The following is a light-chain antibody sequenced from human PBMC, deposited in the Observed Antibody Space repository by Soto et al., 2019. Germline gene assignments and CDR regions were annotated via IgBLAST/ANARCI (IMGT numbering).Light chain of an antibody. Sequence: EIVMTQSPATLSVSPGERATLSCRASQSVGSDLAWYQQKPGQAPWLLIYDASTRATGIPARFSGSGSGTEFTLTISSLQSEDFAVYYCQQYNNWPPITFGQGTRLEIK. V-gene: IGKV3-15*01. CDR1: QSVGSD. CDR2: DAS. J-gene: IGKJ5*01. CDR3: QQYNNWPPIT.